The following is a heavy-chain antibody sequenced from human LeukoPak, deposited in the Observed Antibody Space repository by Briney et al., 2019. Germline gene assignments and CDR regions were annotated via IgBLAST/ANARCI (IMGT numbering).Heavy chain of an antibody. V-gene: IGHV4-59*01. CDR2: IYYSGST. CDR1: GGSISSYY. J-gene: IGHJ4*02. CDR3: ARDKGYYYDSSGYFDY. D-gene: IGHD3-22*01. Sequence: SETLSLTCTVSGGSISSYYWSWIRQPPGKGLEWIGYIYYSGSTNYDPSLKSRVTISVDTSKNQFSLKLSSVTAADTAVYYCARDKGYYYDSSGYFDYWGQGTLVTVSS.